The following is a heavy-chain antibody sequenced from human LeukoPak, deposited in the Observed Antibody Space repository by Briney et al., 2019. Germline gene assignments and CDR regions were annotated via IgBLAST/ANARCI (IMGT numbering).Heavy chain of an antibody. D-gene: IGHD3-22*01. CDR1: GFTFSSYA. Sequence: GGSLRLSCAASGFTFSSYAMSWVRQAPGKGLEWVANIKQDGSEKYYVDSVKGRFTISRDKAKNSLYLQMNSLRAEDTAVYYCARASYYYDSSGYSLWGQGTLVTVSS. CDR2: IKQDGSEK. V-gene: IGHV3-7*01. CDR3: ARASYYYDSSGYSL. J-gene: IGHJ4*02.